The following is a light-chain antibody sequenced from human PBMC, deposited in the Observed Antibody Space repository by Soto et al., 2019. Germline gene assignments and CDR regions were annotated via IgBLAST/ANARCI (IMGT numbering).Light chain of an antibody. CDR1: QNVLYSSNNKNQ. J-gene: IGKJ4*01. CDR3: QQYYSPPLT. V-gene: IGKV4-1*01. Sequence: DIVMTQSPDSLAVSLGERATINCKSSQNVLYSSNNKNQLAWYQQKPGQPPKLLIYWASTRESGVPDRFSGSGSGTDFSLTVSRLQAEDVAVYYCQQYYSPPLTFGGGAKVESK. CDR2: WAS.